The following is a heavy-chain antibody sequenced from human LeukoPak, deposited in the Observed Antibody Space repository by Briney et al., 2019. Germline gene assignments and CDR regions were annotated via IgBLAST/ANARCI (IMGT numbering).Heavy chain of an antibody. CDR1: GGTFSSYA. CDR2: IIPILGIA. Sequence: SVKVSCKASGGTFSSYAISCVRQAPGQGLEWMGRIIPILGIANYAQKFQGRVTITADKSTSTAYMELSSLRSEDTAVYYCASFEEGNSPHYFDYWGQGTLVTVSS. D-gene: IGHD4-23*01. V-gene: IGHV1-69*04. CDR3: ASFEEGNSPHYFDY. J-gene: IGHJ4*02.